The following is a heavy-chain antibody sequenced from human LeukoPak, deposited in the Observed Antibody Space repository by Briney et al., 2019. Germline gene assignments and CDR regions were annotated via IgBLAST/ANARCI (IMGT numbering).Heavy chain of an antibody. CDR3: ARDRWNSDYYYYMDV. CDR2: IKQDGSEK. J-gene: IGHJ6*03. Sequence: GGSLRLSCAASGFTFSSYWMSWVRQAPGKGLEWVANIKQDGSEKYYVDSVKGRFTISRDNAKNSLYLQMNSLRAEDTAVYYCARDRWNSDYYYYMDVWGKGTTVTISS. V-gene: IGHV3-7*01. D-gene: IGHD1/OR15-1a*01. CDR1: GFTFSSYW.